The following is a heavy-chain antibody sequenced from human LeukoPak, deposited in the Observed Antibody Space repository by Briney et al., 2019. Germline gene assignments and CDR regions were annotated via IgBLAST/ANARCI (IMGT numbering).Heavy chain of an antibody. D-gene: IGHD5-18*01. CDR3: ARERRTAMAKDGFDI. V-gene: IGHV3-74*01. J-gene: IGHJ3*02. CDR1: GFTFSSYW. Sequence: TGGSLRLSCAASGFTFSSYWMHWVRQAPGKGLVWVSRINTDGSSTSYADSVKGRFTISRDNAKNTLYLQMNSLRAEDTARYYCARERRTAMAKDGFDIWGQGTMVTVSS. CDR2: INTDGSST.